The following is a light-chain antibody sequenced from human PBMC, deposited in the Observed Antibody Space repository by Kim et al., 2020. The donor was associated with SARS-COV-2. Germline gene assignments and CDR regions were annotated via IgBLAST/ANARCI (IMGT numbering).Light chain of an antibody. CDR1: QSVGYN. J-gene: IGKJ4*01. CDR3: QHDA. Sequence: IVMTQFPAVLSASAGERVTLSCRASQSVGYNLAWYQQRSGQAPRLLIYGASTRATGIPARSSGSGSGTDFTLTISNLQSEDFAVYYCQHDAFGGGTKVDIK. V-gene: IGKV3-15*01. CDR2: GAS.